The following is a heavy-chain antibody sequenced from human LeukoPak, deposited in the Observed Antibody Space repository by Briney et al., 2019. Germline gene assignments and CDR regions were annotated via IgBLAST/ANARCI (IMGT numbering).Heavy chain of an antibody. CDR2: ISYDGSNK. CDR3: ARDLDYDYVWGSLVPPTIGY. CDR1: GFTFSSYA. J-gene: IGHJ4*02. V-gene: IGHV3-30-3*01. D-gene: IGHD3-16*01. Sequence: GGSLRLSCAASGFTFSSYAMHWVRQAPGKGLEWVAVISYDGSNKYYADSVKGRFTISRDNSKNTLCLQMNSLRAEDTAVYYCARDLDYDYVWGSLVPPTIGYWGQGTLVTVSS.